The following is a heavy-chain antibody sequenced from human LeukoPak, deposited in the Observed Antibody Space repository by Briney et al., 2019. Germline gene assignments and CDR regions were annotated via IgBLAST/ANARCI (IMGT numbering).Heavy chain of an antibody. V-gene: IGHV3-9*01. CDR3: AKGRGGFCTSTICYAQYFDY. J-gene: IGHJ4*01. CDR1: GFAFDDFS. CDR2: ISWNSGSI. D-gene: IGHD2-2*01. Sequence: GGSLRLSCAASGFAFDDFSMHWVRQVPGKGLEWVSGISWNSGSIDYAESVKGRFTISRDNDKNSLYLQMNSLRPEDTALYYCAKGRGGFCTSTICYAQYFDYWGQGTLVTVSS.